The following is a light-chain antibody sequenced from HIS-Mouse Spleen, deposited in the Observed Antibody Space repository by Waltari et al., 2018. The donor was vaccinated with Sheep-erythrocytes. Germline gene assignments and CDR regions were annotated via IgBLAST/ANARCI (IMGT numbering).Light chain of an antibody. CDR3: SSYAGSNNWV. CDR2: EVS. V-gene: IGLV2-8*01. CDR1: NSDFGCYNH. J-gene: IGLJ3*02. Sequence: QSALTQPPSVSGSPGQSVTISCTGTNSDFGCYNHVPWYQQHPGKAPKLMIYEVSKRPSGVPDRFSGSKSGNTASLTVSGLQAEDEADYYCSSYAGSNNWVFGGGTKLTVL.